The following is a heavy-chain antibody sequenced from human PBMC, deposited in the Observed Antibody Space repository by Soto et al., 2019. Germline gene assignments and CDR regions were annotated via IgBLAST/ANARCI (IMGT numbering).Heavy chain of an antibody. J-gene: IGHJ4*02. D-gene: IGHD1-26*01. V-gene: IGHV3-7*03. CDR1: GFTLSTFW. CDR3: ASYRTLGC. CDR2: IKEDGSEK. Sequence: GGSLILSCEASGFTLSTFWMSWVRQAPGKGLEWVASIKEDGSEKIYVDSVKGRFSISRDSAKNSLHLQMNNLRAEDAAIYYCASYRTLGCWGQGTPVTVSS.